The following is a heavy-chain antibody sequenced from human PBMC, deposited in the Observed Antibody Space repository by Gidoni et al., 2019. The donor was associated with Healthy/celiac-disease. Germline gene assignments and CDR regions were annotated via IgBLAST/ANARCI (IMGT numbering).Heavy chain of an antibody. V-gene: IGHV3-23*01. J-gene: IGHJ4*02. CDR2: ISGSGGST. D-gene: IGHD3-3*01. CDR3: AKEWGGPNEFWLDYFDY. Sequence: EVQLLESGGGLVQPGGSLRLSCAASGFSFSSYAMSWVRQAPGKGLEWVSAISGSGGSTYYADSVKVRFTISRDNSKNTLYLQMNSLRAEDTAVYYCAKEWGGPNEFWLDYFDYWGQGTLVTVSS. CDR1: GFSFSSYA.